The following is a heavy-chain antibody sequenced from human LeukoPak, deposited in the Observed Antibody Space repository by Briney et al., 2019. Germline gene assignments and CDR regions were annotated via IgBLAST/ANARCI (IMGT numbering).Heavy chain of an antibody. CDR2: ISAYNGNT. CDR1: GYTFTSYG. V-gene: IGHV1-18*01. Sequence: ASVKVSCKASGYTFTSYGISWVRQAPGQGLEWMGWISAYNGNTNYAQKLQGRVTMTTDTSTSTAYMELRSLGSDDTAVYYCARDRAMVRGVPSFDYWGQGTLVTVSS. D-gene: IGHD3-10*01. J-gene: IGHJ4*02. CDR3: ARDRAMVRGVPSFDY.